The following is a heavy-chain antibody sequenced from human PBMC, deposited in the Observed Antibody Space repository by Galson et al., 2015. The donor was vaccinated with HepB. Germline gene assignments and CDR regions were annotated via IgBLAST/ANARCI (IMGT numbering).Heavy chain of an antibody. D-gene: IGHD3-10*01. CDR2: VTSGGGNT. V-gene: IGHV3-23*01. J-gene: IGHJ4*02. CDR3: VTTVRGINY. CDR1: GFTFNSYA. Sequence: SLRLSCAASGFTFNSYAMAWVRQAPGKGLGWVSVVTSGGGNTFFADSLTGRVILSRDNSRNTLYLQTSSLRADDTAVYYCVTTVRGINYWGQGTLLTVSS.